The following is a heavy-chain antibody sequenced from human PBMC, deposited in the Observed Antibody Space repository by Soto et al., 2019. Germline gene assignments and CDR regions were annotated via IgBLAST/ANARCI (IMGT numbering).Heavy chain of an antibody. D-gene: IGHD2-15*01. CDR1: GFNFSDHY. Sequence: EVQLVESGGGLVQPGGSLRLSCAASGFNFSDHYMDWVRQAPGKGLEWVARIRNKANSYTTHYAASVKGRFTISRDGSKNSLFLQMNSLQTEDRAVYYCARGYCSGGRCFAGSDWGQGTLVTVSS. CDR3: ARGYCSGGRCFAGSD. CDR2: IRNKANSYTT. V-gene: IGHV3-72*01. J-gene: IGHJ4*02.